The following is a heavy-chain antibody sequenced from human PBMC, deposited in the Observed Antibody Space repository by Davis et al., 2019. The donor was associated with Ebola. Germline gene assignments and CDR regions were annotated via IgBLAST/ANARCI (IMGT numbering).Heavy chain of an antibody. Sequence: GESLKISCKGSGYSFTSYWIGWVRQMPGKGLEWMGIIYPGDSDTRYSPSFQGQVTISADKSISTAYLQWSSLKASDTAMYYCARLRDYYDSRSYAFDIWGQGTMATVSS. CDR1: GYSFTSYW. D-gene: IGHD3-22*01. J-gene: IGHJ3*02. V-gene: IGHV5-51*01. CDR2: IYPGDSDT. CDR3: ARLRDYYDSRSYAFDI.